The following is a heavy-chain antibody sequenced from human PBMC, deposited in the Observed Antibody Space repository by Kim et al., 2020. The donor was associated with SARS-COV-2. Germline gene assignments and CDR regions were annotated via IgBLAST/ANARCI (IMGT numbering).Heavy chain of an antibody. J-gene: IGHJ5*02. CDR2: LSYSGRT. D-gene: IGHD1-1*01. Sequence: SETLSLTCTVSGGSISSSISYWVWLRQPPGKGLEWVGSLSYSGRTNYNASIEIRVTISVATNKNRFSLNLTSVTATDTAFCSCAAFYAYNYFDPWGPG. V-gene: IGHV4-39*02. CDR3: AAFYAYNYFDP. CDR1: GGSISSSISY.